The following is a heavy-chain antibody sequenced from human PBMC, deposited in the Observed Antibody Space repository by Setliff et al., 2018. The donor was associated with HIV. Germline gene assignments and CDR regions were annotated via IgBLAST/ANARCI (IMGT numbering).Heavy chain of an antibody. Sequence: ASVKVSCKTSGYTFTGYYMHWVRQAPGQGLEWMGWNNHKSGGTKYAQKFQARVTMTRDTSISTAYMELSRLRSDDTAVYYCARGASSYDYGDYRVWVYWGQGSLVTVS. J-gene: IGHJ4*02. CDR2: NNHKSGGT. V-gene: IGHV1-2*02. D-gene: IGHD4-17*01. CDR3: ARGASSYDYGDYRVWVY. CDR1: GYTFTGYY.